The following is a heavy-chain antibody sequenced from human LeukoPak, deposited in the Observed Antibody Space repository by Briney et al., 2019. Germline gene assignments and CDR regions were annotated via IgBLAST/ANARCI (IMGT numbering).Heavy chain of an antibody. CDR2: ISGNGGTT. V-gene: IGHV3-23*01. Sequence: PGRSLRLSCAASGFTFTNYAMTWVRQAPGKGLEWVSTISGNGGTTYYADSVKGRFTISRDNSKNTMSVQMNSLRAEDTALYFCAKCYYGSGRNSYGMDVWGQGTTVTVSS. CDR3: AKCYYGSGRNSYGMDV. CDR1: GFTFTNYA. J-gene: IGHJ6*02. D-gene: IGHD3-10*01.